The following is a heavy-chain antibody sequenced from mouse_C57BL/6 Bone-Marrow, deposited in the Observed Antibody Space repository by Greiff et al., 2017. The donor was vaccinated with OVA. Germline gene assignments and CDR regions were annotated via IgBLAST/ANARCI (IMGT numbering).Heavy chain of an antibody. J-gene: IGHJ2*01. CDR2: IYPGAGDT. V-gene: IGHV1-82*01. Sequence: VKLVESGPELVKPGASVKISCKASGYAFSSSWMNWVKQRPGKGLEWIGRIYPGAGDTNYNGQLKGQATLTADKSSSTAYMQLSSLTSEDSEVYFRARGELNPYFDYWGQGTTLTVSS. CDR1: GYAFSSSW. CDR3: ARGELNPYFDY.